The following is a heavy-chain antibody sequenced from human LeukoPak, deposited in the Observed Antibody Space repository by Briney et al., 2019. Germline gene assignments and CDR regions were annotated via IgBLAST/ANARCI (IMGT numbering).Heavy chain of an antibody. CDR2: INHSGST. D-gene: IGHD3-16*01. V-gene: IGHV4-34*01. CDR3: ARLLRGVWVDY. CDR1: GGSFSGYY. Sequence: PSETLSLTCAVYGGSFSGYYWSWLRQPPGKGLEWIGEINHSGSTNYNPSLKSRVTISVDTSKNQFSLKLSSVTAADTAVYYCARLLRGVWVDYWGQGTLVTVSS. J-gene: IGHJ4*02.